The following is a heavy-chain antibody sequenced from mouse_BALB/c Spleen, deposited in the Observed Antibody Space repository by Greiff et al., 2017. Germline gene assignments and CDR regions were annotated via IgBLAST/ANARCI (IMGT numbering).Heavy chain of an antibody. CDR3: TRSGLRPFDY. CDR2: INPSNGGT. J-gene: IGHJ2*01. CDR1: GYTFTSYY. D-gene: IGHD2-4*01. V-gene: IGHV1S81*02. Sequence: VKLQESGAELVKPGASVKLSCKASGYTFTSYYMYWVKQRPGQGLEWIGEINPSNGGTNFNEKFKSKATLTVDKSSSTAYMQLSSLTSEDSAVYYCTRSGLRPFDYWGQGTTLTVSS.